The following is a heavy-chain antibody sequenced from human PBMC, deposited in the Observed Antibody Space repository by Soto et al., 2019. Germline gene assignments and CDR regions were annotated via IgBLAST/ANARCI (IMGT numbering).Heavy chain of an antibody. CDR2: IYYSGST. CDR3: ASRSRRLYYYGMDV. J-gene: IGHJ6*02. CDR1: GGSISSGDYY. D-gene: IGHD6-25*01. Sequence: SSETLSLTCTVSGGSISSGDYYWSWIRQPPGKGLEWIGYIYYSGSTYYNPSLKSRVTISVDTSKNQFSLKLSSVTAADTAVYYCASRSRRLYYYGMDVWGQGTTVTVSS. V-gene: IGHV4-30-4*01.